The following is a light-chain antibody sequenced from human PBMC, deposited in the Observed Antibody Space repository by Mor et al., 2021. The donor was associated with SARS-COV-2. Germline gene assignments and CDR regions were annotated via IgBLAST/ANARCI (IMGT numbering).Light chain of an antibody. V-gene: IGKV3-20*01. CDR3: QQDDNSPLT. CDR2: GAS. J-gene: IGKJ4*01. Sequence: HNLGQAPRLLIYGASSRATGIPDRFSGSGSGTDFTLTISRLEPADFAVYYCQQDDNSPLTFGGGTKVEIK.